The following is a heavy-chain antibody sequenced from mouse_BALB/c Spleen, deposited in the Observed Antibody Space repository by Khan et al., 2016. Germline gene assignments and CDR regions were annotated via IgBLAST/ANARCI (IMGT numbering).Heavy chain of an antibody. D-gene: IGHD2-10*01. Sequence: VRLQQSGPELVKPGASVKISCKTSGYTFTEYTMHWVKQSHGKSLEWIGGINPNNGGTSYNQKFKGKATLTVDKSSSTAYMEHRSLTSVASAVYYCARSGAYYGNPAWLAYWGQGTLVTVSA. CDR3: ARSGAYYGNPAWLAY. CDR1: GYTFTEYT. J-gene: IGHJ3*01. CDR2: INPNNGGT. V-gene: IGHV1-18*01.